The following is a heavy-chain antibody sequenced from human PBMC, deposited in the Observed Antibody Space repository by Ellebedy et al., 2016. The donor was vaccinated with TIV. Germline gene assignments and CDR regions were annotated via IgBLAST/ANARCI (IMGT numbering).Heavy chain of an antibody. V-gene: IGHV4-59*01. CDR3: ARGGDPASDGLPCLYGMDV. J-gene: IGHJ6*02. CDR2: IYYTEST. CDR1: GGSIGIYY. D-gene: IGHD2-21*01. Sequence: MPGGSLRLSCTVSGGSIGIYYWSWIRQPPGKGLEWIGYIYYTESTNYNPSLESRVTISVDTAKNQFSLRLNSVTPADTAVYYSARGGDPASDGLPCLYGMDVWGQGTAVAVSS.